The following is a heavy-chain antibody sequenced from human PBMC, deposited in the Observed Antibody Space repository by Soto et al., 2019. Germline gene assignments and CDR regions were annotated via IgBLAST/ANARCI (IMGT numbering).Heavy chain of an antibody. CDR2: IYYIGST. D-gene: IGHD3-16*01. CDR1: RGSISSSNYY. J-gene: IGHJ3*02. V-gene: IGHV4-39*01. Sequence: SLTRSRTFTVSRGSISSSNYYWRWIRQPPGKGLELIGSIYYIGSTSYNSSLKRRGTISLDTSKNQFSLRLRSFTAPHTAVHYCASPTLGAFDIRGRGKM. CDR3: ASPTLGAFDI.